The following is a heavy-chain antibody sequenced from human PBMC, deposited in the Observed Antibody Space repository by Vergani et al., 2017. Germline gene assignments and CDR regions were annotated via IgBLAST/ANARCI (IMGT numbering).Heavy chain of an antibody. CDR1: GFTFSSYA. CDR3: AKGIYCSSTSCYIRRLHYFDY. V-gene: IGHV3-23*01. D-gene: IGHD2-2*02. CDR2: ISGSGGST. Sequence: EVQLLESGGGLVQPGGSLRLSCAASGFTFSSYAMSWVRQAPGKGLEWVSAISGSGGSTYYADAGKGRFTSSRDNSKNTLYLQMNSLRAEDTAVYYCAKGIYCSSTSCYIRRLHYFDYWGQGTLVTVSS. J-gene: IGHJ4*02.